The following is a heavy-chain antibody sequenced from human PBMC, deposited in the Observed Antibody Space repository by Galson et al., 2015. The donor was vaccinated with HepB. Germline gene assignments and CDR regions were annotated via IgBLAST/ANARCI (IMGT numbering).Heavy chain of an antibody. CDR3: ATDELRYYDFWSGYYN. V-gene: IGHV1-24*01. D-gene: IGHD3-3*01. J-gene: IGHJ4*02. Sequence: SVKVSCKVSGYTLTELSMRWVRQAPGKGLEWMGGFDPEDGGTIYAQKFQGRVTMTEDTSTDTAYMELSSLRSEDTAVYYCATDELRYYDFWSGYYNWGQGTLVTVSS. CDR1: GYTLTELS. CDR2: FDPEDGGT.